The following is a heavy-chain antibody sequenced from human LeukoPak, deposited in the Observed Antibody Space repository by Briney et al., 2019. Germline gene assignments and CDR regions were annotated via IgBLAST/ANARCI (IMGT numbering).Heavy chain of an antibody. CDR1: GGSISSYY. CDR3: ARQPAGTDYFDY. Sequence: SETLSLTCTVSGGSISSYYWSWIRQPPGKGLEWIGYIYYSGSTNYSPSLKSRVTISVDTSENQFSLKLSSVTAADTAVYYCARQPAGTDYFDYWGQGTLVTVSS. CDR2: IYYSGST. V-gene: IGHV4-59*08. J-gene: IGHJ4*02. D-gene: IGHD6-13*01.